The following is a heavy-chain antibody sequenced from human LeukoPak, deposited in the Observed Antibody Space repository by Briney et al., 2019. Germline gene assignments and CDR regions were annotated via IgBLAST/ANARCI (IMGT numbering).Heavy chain of an antibody. CDR1: GYTFSNYV. J-gene: IGHJ4*02. CDR2: INAGKGDT. CDR3: TRDGAPSRIAAAGPPGY. D-gene: IGHD6-13*01. Sequence: GASVKVSCKASGYTFSNYVIHWVRQAPGQRLEWMGWINAGKGDTKYSQKFLGRVTLSRDTSASTACMELSSLRSEDTAVYYCTRDGAPSRIAAAGPPGYWGQGTLVTVSS. V-gene: IGHV1-3*01.